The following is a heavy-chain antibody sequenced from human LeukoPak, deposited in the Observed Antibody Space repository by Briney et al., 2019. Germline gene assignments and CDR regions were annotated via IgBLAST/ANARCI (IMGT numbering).Heavy chain of an antibody. CDR2: IWYDGSNK. CDR1: GFTFSSYG. Sequence: GGSLRLSCAASGFTFSSYGIHWVRQAPGKGLEWVAVIWYDGSNKHYADSVKGRFTISRDNSKNTLYLQMNSLRAEDTAVYYCAREPPASIAVATMGWYFDLWGRGTLDTVSS. V-gene: IGHV3-33*01. J-gene: IGHJ2*01. D-gene: IGHD6-19*01. CDR3: AREPPASIAVATMGWYFDL.